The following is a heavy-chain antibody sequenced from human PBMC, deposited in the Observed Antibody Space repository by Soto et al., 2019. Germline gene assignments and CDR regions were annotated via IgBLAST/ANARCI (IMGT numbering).Heavy chain of an antibody. D-gene: IGHD3-22*01. CDR2: IIPIFGTA. Sequence: SVKVSCKASGGTFSSYAISWVRQAPGQGLEWMGGIIPIFGTANYAQKFQGRVTITADESTSTAYMELSSLRSEDTAVYYCARDDPHYYDSSGYGWYGYWGQGTLVTVSS. J-gene: IGHJ4*02. CDR1: GGTFSSYA. CDR3: ARDDPHYYDSSGYGWYGY. V-gene: IGHV1-69*13.